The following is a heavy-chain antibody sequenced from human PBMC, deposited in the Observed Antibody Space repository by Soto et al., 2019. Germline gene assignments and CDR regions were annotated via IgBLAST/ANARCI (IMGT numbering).Heavy chain of an antibody. D-gene: IGHD3-22*01. J-gene: IGHJ6*02. CDR2: ISDYNRNT. V-gene: IGHV1-18*01. CDR1: GYTLTTYG. CDR3: ARALLSHSYDSGGYDSYFHAMDV. Sequence: ASVKVSCKASGYTLTTYGITWVRQAPGQGLEWIGWISDYNRNTNYAQNLQGRVTLTTDTSTSTAYMELRSLRSDDTAVYYCARALLSHSYDSGGYDSYFHAMDVWGQGTPVTVSS.